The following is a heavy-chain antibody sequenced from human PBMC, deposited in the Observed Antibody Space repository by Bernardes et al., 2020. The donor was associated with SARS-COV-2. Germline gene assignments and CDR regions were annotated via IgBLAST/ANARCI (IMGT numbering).Heavy chain of an antibody. J-gene: IGHJ4*02. CDR2: VSGSVCNT. CDR3: AKSAGMSGGAYSFDY. D-gene: IGHD1-26*01. CDR1: GFTFSSYS. V-gene: IGHV3-23*01. Sequence: GAPRLPCSAPGFTFSSYSMSWGRPAPGEGPGWVSGVSGSVCNTYYADSLKGRFTISRDDSKNTLFVHMNGLRAEDTAVYYCAKSAGMSGGAYSFDYWGQGILVTVSS.